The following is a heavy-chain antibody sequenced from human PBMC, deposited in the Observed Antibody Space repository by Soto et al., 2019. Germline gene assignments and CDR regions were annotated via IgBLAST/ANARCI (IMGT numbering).Heavy chain of an antibody. CDR2: INPSGGST. CDR3: ARDGILWFGEVLLNYYCYYMDG. Sequence: QVQLVQSGAEVKKPGASVKVSCKASGYTFTSYYMHWVRQAPGQGREWMGIINPSGGSTSYAQKFRGTVTMSWDTSTRTGYKELSSLRSEDTAVYYCARDGILWFGEVLLNYYCYYMDGWGKGTTVTVSS. V-gene: IGHV1-46*03. J-gene: IGHJ6*03. CDR1: GYTFTSYY. D-gene: IGHD3-10*01.